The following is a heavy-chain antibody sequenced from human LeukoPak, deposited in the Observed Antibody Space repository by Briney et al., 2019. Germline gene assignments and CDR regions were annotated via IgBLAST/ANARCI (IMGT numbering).Heavy chain of an antibody. D-gene: IGHD5-12*01. J-gene: IGHJ4*02. V-gene: IGHV3-23*01. CDR2: ISVTGSNT. Sequence: GGSLRLSCAASGFTSCVYAMGGGRRAPGEGVEWVSTISVTGSNTYHPDSVKGRFTISRDSSKNTLYLQMNSLRAEDTAVYFCAARPPRIVAGPFDYWGQGILVTVSS. CDR3: AARPPRIVAGPFDY. CDR1: GFTSCVYA.